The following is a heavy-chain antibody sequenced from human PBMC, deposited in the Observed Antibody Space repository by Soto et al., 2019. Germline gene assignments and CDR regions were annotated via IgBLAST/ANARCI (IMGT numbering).Heavy chain of an antibody. V-gene: IGHV6-1*01. CDR3: ARSWYRGFDI. J-gene: IGHJ3*02. CDR1: GDSVSSNDAA. CDR2: TSYRSKWYN. D-gene: IGHD6-13*01. Sequence: SQTLSLTSAISGDSVSSNDAAWNWIRQSPSRGLEWLGRTSYRSKWYNDYAVAVKSRITVNPDTSKNQFSLQLNSVTPEDTSVYYCARSWYRGFDIWAQGTMVTVSS.